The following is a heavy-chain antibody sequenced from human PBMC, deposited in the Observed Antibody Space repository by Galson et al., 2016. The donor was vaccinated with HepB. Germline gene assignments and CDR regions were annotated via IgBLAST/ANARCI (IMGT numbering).Heavy chain of an antibody. J-gene: IGHJ4*02. CDR2: IYHSGST. CDR1: GGSISSGGYS. CDR3: ARGDYDILTAPSTYFHY. D-gene: IGHD3-9*01. V-gene: IGHV4-30-2*01. Sequence: TLSLTCAVSGGSISSGGYSWSWIRQPPGKGLEWIGFIYHSGSTYYNPSLKRRVTISVDRSKNQFSLKLSSVTAADTAVYYCARGDYDILTAPSTYFHYWGQGTLVTVSS.